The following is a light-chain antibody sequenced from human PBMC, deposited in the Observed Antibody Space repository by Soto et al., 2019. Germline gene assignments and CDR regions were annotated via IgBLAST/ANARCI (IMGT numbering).Light chain of an antibody. J-gene: IGKJ5*01. Sequence: VFSPPPRTLSLSPGERVPPSCSAPRRVTGNSVAWYQQTPGQPPRLLMYGASNRATGIPDRFSGSGSGTDFTLTISSLEPEDFAVYFCHQRSNWPRVTFGQGTRLE. V-gene: IGKV3D-20*02. CDR1: RRVTGNS. CDR2: GAS. CDR3: HQRSNWPRVT.